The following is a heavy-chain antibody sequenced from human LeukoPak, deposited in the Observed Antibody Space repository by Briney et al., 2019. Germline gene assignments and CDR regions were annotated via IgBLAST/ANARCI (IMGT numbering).Heavy chain of an antibody. D-gene: IGHD2-2*01. V-gene: IGHV1-46*01. J-gene: IGHJ4*02. CDR1: GYTFTIYY. Sequence: ASVNVSCKASGYTFTIYYMHWVRQAPGQGHEWMGIINPSGGSTSYAQKFQGKGTMTRDMYTSPGYMELSRLRSEDTAVYYCASGPSSPSVPAASGLDYWGQGNLVTVSS. CDR3: ASGPSSPSVPAASGLDY. CDR2: INPSGGST.